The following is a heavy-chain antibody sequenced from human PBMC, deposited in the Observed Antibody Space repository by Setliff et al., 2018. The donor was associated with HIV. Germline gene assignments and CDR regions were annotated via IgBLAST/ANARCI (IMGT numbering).Heavy chain of an antibody. J-gene: IGHJ3*02. CDR1: GGSVDSSDYY. D-gene: IGHD2-8*01. CDR3: ARPTTGLGGGAAFDI. V-gene: IGHV4-39*01. Sequence: SETLSLTCAVSGGSVDSSDYYWGWIRQPPGKGLEWIGNILYGGTTYYTPSLKSRVSISVDTSRNQFSLSLNSLTAADTAVYYCARPTTGLGGGAAFDIWGQGTMVTVSS. CDR2: ILYGGTT.